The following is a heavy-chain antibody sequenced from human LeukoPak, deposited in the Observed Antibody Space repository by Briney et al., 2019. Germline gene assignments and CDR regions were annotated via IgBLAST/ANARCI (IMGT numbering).Heavy chain of an antibody. V-gene: IGHV4-59*08. D-gene: IGHD6-19*01. Sequence: SETLSLTCTVSGGSISSYYWSWIRQPPGKGLEWIGYIYYSGSTNYNPSLKSRVTISVDTSKNQFSLKLSSVTAADTAVYYCARLSYSDLYSSGWHFDYWGQGTLVAVSS. CDR1: GGSISSYY. CDR3: ARLSYSDLYSSGWHFDY. CDR2: IYYSGST. J-gene: IGHJ4*02.